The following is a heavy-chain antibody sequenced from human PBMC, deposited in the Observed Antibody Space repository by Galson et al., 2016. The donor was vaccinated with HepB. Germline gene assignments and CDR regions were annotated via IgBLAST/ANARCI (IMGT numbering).Heavy chain of an antibody. CDR2: IYFIGST. CDR3: AGGILANYYFDS. J-gene: IGHJ4*02. V-gene: IGHV4-61*01. Sequence: SETLSLTCSVSGGSVNSGTYYWSWIRQSPLKGLEWIGYIYFIGSTKYHPSLKSRVTISVDTSKHQFSLKMSSVTPADTAVYYCAGGILANYYFDSWGRGALVTVSS. CDR1: GGSVNSGTYY. D-gene: IGHD1-26*01.